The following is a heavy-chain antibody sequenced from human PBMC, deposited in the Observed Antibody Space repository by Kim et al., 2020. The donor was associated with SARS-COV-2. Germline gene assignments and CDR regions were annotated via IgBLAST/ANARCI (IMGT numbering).Heavy chain of an antibody. J-gene: IGHJ4*02. CDR3: ARGVDYFDY. Sequence: GNTGYAQKFQGGVTMTRNTSISTAYMELGSRRSEDTAVYYCARGVDYFDYWGQGTLVTVSS. V-gene: IGHV1-8*01. CDR2: GNT.